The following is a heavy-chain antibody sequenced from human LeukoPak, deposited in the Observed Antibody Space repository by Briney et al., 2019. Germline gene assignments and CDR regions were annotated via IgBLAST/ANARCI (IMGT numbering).Heavy chain of an antibody. CDR1: GGSFSGYY. CDR3: ARGVVVYYFDY. J-gene: IGHJ4*02. D-gene: IGHD2-15*01. Sequence: SETLSLTCAVYGGSFSGYYWSWIRQPPGKGLEWIGYIYYSGSTYYNPSLKSRVTISVDTSKNQFSLKLSSVTAADTAVYYCARGVVVYYFDYWGQGTLVTVSS. CDR2: IYYSGST. V-gene: IGHV4-34*09.